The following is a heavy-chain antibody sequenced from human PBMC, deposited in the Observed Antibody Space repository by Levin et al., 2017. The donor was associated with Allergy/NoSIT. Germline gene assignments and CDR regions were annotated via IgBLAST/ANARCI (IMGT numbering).Heavy chain of an antibody. CDR3: ASHQRGQSRLEDAMDV. CDR2: FSGSGGTI. CDR1: GFTFSDYY. V-gene: IGHV3-11*01. D-gene: IGHD6-6*01. Sequence: SCAASGFTFSDYYMSWIRQAPGKGLEWVSYFSGSGGTIYYADSVKGRFTVSRDNAKNSFFLQMNSLRAEDTAVYYCASHQRGQSRLEDAMDVWGQGTTVTVSS. J-gene: IGHJ6*02.